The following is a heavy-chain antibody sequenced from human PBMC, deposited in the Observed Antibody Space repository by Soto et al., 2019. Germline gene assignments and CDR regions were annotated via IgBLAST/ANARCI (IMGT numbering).Heavy chain of an antibody. Sequence: GGSLRLSCAASGFTFSNAWMNWVRQAPGKGLEWVGRIKSKTDGGTTDYAAPVKGRFTISRDDSKNTLYLQMNSLKTEDTAVYYCTTRVAAAGRGYYYGMDVWGQGTTVTVSS. CDR2: IKSKTDGGTT. CDR1: GFTFSNAW. V-gene: IGHV3-15*07. D-gene: IGHD6-13*01. CDR3: TTRVAAAGRGYYYGMDV. J-gene: IGHJ6*02.